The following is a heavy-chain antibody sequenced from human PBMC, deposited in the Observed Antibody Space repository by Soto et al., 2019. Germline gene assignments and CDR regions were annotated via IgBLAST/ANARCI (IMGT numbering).Heavy chain of an antibody. J-gene: IGHJ3*02. V-gene: IGHV4-59*01. CDR2: IYYSGST. Sequence: SETLSLTCTVSGGSISSYYWSWIRQPPGKGLEWIGYIYYSGSTNYNPSLKSRVTISVDTSKNQFSLKLSSVTAADTAVYYCARDSGGDIVVVPAPLDAFDIWGQGTMVTVSS. CDR1: GGSISSYY. CDR3: ARDSGGDIVVVPAPLDAFDI. D-gene: IGHD2-2*01.